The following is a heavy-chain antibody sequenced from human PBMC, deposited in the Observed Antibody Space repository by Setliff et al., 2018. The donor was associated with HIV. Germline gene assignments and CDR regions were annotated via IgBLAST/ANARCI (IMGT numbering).Heavy chain of an antibody. CDR1: GFTVSSKY. D-gene: IGHD2-2*01. J-gene: IGHJ6*03. CDR3: AKARSEYQLMPWYYYMDV. CDR2: ISSGGST. V-gene: IGHV3-53*05. Sequence: GGSLRLSCAASGFTVSSKYMSWVRQAPGKGLEWVSGISSGGSTYYADSVKGRFTISRDSSRKTLYLQMDSLRPEDTAVYYCAKARSEYQLMPWYYYMDVWCQGTTVTVSS.